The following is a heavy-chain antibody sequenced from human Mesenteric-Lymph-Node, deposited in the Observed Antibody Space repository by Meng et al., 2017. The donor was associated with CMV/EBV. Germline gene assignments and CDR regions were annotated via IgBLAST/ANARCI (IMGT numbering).Heavy chain of an antibody. J-gene: IGHJ3*02. CDR3: ARPLYYYDSSGYERRDAFDI. D-gene: IGHD3-22*01. Sequence: ASVKVSCKASGYTFTGYYIHWVRQAPGQGLEWMGWINPNSGGTNYAQKFQGRVTMTRDTSISTAYMELSRLRSDDTAVYYCARPLYYYDSSGYERRDAFDIWGQGTTVTVSS. CDR1: GYTFTGYY. CDR2: INPNSGGT. V-gene: IGHV1-2*02.